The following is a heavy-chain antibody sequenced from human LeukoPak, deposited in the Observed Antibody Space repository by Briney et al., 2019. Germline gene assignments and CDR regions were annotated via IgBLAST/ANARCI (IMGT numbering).Heavy chain of an antibody. CDR2: IRSNGAGT. D-gene: IGHD1-26*01. V-gene: IGHV3-64D*06. CDR3: VRLGGNDFDY. Sequence: PGGSLRLSCSASGFRFSDYSMHWVRQAPGKGLEYVSAIRSNGAGTNYADSVKGRFTISRDNSKNTLYLQMSSLRAEDTAVYYCVRLGGNDFDYWGQGTLVTVSS. J-gene: IGHJ4*02. CDR1: GFRFSDYS.